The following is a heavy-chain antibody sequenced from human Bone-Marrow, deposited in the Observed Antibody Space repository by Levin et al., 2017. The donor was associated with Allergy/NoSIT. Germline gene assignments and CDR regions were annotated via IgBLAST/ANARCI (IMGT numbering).Heavy chain of an antibody. Sequence: ASGPTLVKPTQTLTLTCTFSGFSLSTNGMCVSWIRQPPGKALEWLARIDWDDDKYYSTSLRAGLTISKDTSKNQVVLTMTNVDPVDTATYYCARTAQKTRFGVVIQGNDAFDIWGQGTMVTVSS. CDR1: GFSLSTNGMC. CDR2: IDWDDDK. J-gene: IGHJ3*02. D-gene: IGHD3-3*01. V-gene: IGHV2-70*11. CDR3: ARTAQKTRFGVVIQGNDAFDI.